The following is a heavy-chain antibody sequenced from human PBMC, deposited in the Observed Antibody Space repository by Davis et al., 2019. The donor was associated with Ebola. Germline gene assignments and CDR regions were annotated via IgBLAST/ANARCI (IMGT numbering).Heavy chain of an antibody. J-gene: IGHJ4*02. CDR1: GYTFKNYA. CDR3: ARSSFLDWLLTDY. V-gene: IGHV1-18*01. Sequence: ASVKVSCKPSGYTFKNYAMSWVRQAPGQGLEWMGRLNPNTGDTNYAQKLQGRVTMTRDTSTTTAYMELTSLRSDDTAVYYCARSSFLDWLLTDYWGQGTLVTVSS. D-gene: IGHD3/OR15-3a*01. CDR2: LNPNTGDT.